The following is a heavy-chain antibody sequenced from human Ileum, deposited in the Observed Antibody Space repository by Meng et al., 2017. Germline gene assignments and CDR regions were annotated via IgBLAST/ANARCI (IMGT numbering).Heavy chain of an antibody. D-gene: IGHD1-26*01. Sequence: QVPLHESGPGLVKASGTLTLTCAGSGDYISSSGWWSWVRQPPGKGLWWIGQLYQSGSTNYNPSLKSRVTISIDRSENQLPLKLSSVTAADTAVYYCARHIVGPTPGMEYWGQGTLVTVSS. CDR2: LYQSGST. J-gene: IGHJ4*02. CDR1: GDYISSSGW. CDR3: ARHIVGPTPGMEY. V-gene: IGHV4-4*02.